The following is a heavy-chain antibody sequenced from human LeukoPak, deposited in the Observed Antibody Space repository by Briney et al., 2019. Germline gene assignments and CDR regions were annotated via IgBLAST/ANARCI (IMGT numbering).Heavy chain of an antibody. CDR1: GGSISSGSYY. Sequence: PSETLSLTCTVSGGSISSGSYYWSWIRQPAGKGLEWIGRFYTSGSTNYNPSLKSRVTISVDTSKNQLSLKLSSVTAADTAVYYCASTVTSHYYYYYMDVWGKGTTVTVSS. D-gene: IGHD4-17*01. V-gene: IGHV4-61*02. CDR3: ASTVTSHYYYYYMDV. J-gene: IGHJ6*03. CDR2: FYTSGST.